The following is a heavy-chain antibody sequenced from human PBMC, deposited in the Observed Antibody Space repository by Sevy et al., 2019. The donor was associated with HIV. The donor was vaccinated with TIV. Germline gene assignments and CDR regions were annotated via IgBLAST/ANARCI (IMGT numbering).Heavy chain of an antibody. Sequence: KQSQTLSLTCAISGDSVSSNSAAWNWIRQSPTRGLEWLGRTYYRSKWYNDYAVSVKSRITINPDTSKNQFSLQLNSVTPEDTAVYYCAREKSSGWYEDYYYYYGMDVWGQWTTVTVSS. V-gene: IGHV6-1*01. D-gene: IGHD6-19*01. J-gene: IGHJ6*02. CDR3: AREKSSGWYEDYYYYYGMDV. CDR2: TYYRSKWYN. CDR1: GDSVSSNSAA.